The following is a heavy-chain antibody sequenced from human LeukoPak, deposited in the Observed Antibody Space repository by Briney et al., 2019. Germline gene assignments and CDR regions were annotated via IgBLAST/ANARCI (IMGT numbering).Heavy chain of an antibody. Sequence: PGGSLRLSCAASGFTFSNYWMNWVRQAPGKGLEWVANIKQDGSEKYYVDSVKGRFTISRDNAKNSLYLQMNSLRAEDTAVYYCAREPDSNGYYFDYWGQGTLVTVSS. J-gene: IGHJ4*02. CDR2: IKQDGSEK. D-gene: IGHD3-22*01. V-gene: IGHV3-7*01. CDR3: AREPDSNGYYFDY. CDR1: GFTFSNYW.